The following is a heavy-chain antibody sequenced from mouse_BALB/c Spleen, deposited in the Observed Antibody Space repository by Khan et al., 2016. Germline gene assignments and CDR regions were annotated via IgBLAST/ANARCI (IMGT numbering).Heavy chain of an antibody. J-gene: IGHJ1*01. CDR1: GYSITSDYA. Sequence: EVQLQESGPGLVKPSQSLSLTCTVTGYSITSDYAWNWIRQFPGNKLEWMGYISYSGSTSYNPSLNSRISITRDTSKNQFFLQLNSVTTEDTATYYCARSPYYYGSSYWYFDVWGAGTTVTVSS. V-gene: IGHV3-2*02. D-gene: IGHD1-1*01. CDR3: ARSPYYYGSSYWYFDV. CDR2: ISYSGST.